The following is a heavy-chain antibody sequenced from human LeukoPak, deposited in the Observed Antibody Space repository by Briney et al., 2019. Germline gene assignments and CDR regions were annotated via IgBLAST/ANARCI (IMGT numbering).Heavy chain of an antibody. CDR1: GFTFSSYA. Sequence: GGSLRLTCAASGFTFSSYAMSWVRQAPGKGLEWVSAISGSDGSTYYADSVKGRFTISRDNYKNTLYLQVNSLRAEDTAAYYCAKDRGVLRNFDCYDYWGQGTLVTVSS. V-gene: IGHV3-23*01. D-gene: IGHD3-9*01. CDR3: AKDRGVLRNFDCYDY. J-gene: IGHJ4*02. CDR2: ISGSDGST.